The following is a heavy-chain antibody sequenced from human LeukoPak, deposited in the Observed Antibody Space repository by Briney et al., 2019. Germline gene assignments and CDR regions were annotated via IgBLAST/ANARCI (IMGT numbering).Heavy chain of an antibody. CDR3: ANEIRPNDY. CDR2: IDISGDST. V-gene: IGHV3-23*05. CDR1: GFTFSSHA. D-gene: IGHD4/OR15-4a*01. Sequence: GGSLRLSCVVSGFTFSSHAMCWVRQAPGRGLEWVSSIDISGDSTSDADSVKGRLTICRYNSKNTLLLQMDSLRAEDSAIYYFANEIRPNDYWGQGTLVTVSS. J-gene: IGHJ4*02.